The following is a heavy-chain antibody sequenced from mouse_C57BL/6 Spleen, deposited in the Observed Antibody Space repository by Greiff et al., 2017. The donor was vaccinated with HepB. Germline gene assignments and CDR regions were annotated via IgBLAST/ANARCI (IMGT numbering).Heavy chain of an antibody. V-gene: IGHV5-17*01. CDR3: ASRENGYYVRTWFAY. J-gene: IGHJ3*01. D-gene: IGHD2-3*01. Sequence: EVKLQESGGGLVKPGGSLKLSCAASGFTFSDYGMHWVRQAPEKGLEWVAYISSGSSTIYYADTVKGRFTISRDNAKNTLFLQMTSLRSEDTAMYYCASRENGYYVRTWFAYWGQGTLVTVSA. CDR2: ISSGSSTI. CDR1: GFTFSDYG.